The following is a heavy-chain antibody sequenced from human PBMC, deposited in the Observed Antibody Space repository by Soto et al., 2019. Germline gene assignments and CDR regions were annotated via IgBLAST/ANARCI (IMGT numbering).Heavy chain of an antibody. Sequence: LRLSCEASGFTFSRFAMSWVRQAPGKGLEWVSTFSGPGGSTYYADSVKGRFTISRDNSKNTLYLQMNSLRAEDTAVYYCAKDPGQNEYYDFWSGSFDYWGQGTLVTVSS. V-gene: IGHV3-23*01. CDR1: GFTFSRFA. D-gene: IGHD3-3*01. J-gene: IGHJ4*02. CDR2: FSGPGGST. CDR3: AKDPGQNEYYDFWSGSFDY.